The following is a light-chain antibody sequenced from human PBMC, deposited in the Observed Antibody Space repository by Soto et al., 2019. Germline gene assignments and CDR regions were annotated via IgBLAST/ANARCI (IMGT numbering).Light chain of an antibody. V-gene: IGKV3-15*01. CDR2: GAS. Sequence: EVVMTQSPATLSVSPGEGATLSCRAGQSLSSSLAWYQQKPGQAPRLLIYGASTRATGIPARFSGSGSGTEFTLTISSLQSEDFALYYCQQYKNWPPITFGQGTRLEI. J-gene: IGKJ5*01. CDR1: QSLSSS. CDR3: QQYKNWPPIT.